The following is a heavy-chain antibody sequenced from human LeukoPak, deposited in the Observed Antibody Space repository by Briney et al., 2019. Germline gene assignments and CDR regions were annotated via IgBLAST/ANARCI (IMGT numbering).Heavy chain of an antibody. CDR1: GFTFSSYA. CDR3: ARAYSGRYGLGYYYMDV. D-gene: IGHD1-26*01. Sequence: GGSLRLSCAASGFTFSSYAMHWVRQAPGKGLEWVAVISYDGSNKYYADSVKGRFTISRDNSKNTLYLQMNSLRAEDTAVYYCARAYSGRYGLGYYYMDVWGKGTTVTISS. J-gene: IGHJ6*03. V-gene: IGHV3-30*04. CDR2: ISYDGSNK.